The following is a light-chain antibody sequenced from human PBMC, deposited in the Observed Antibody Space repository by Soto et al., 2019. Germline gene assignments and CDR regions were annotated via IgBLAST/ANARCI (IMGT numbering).Light chain of an antibody. CDR3: QQYGGSSRT. J-gene: IGKJ1*01. CDR1: QSISKN. Sequence: DIVLTQSPGTLSLSPGERATLSCRACQSISKNLGLYQHKHGQAPRLLIYDASGRAAGVPDRFSGSGSVPDLTLTISRLEPEDFAGYYSQQYGGSSRTFGQGTKVEIQ. CDR2: DAS. V-gene: IGKV3-20*01.